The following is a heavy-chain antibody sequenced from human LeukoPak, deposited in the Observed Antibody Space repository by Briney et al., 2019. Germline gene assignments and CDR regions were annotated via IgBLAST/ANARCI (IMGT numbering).Heavy chain of an antibody. D-gene: IGHD2-2*02. V-gene: IGHV4-59*01. J-gene: IGHJ3*02. CDR3: ARGLYDAFDI. CDR2: IYYSGST. Sequence: SETLSLTCTVSGGSISSYYWSWIRQPPGKGLEWIGYIYYSGSTNYNPSLKSRVSISVDTSKNQFSLKLSSVTAADTAVYYCARGLYDAFDIWGQGTMVTVSS. CDR1: GGSISSYY.